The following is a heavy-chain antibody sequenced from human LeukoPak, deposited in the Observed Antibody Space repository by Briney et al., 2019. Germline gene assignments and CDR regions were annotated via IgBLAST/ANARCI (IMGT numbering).Heavy chain of an antibody. CDR2: IYYSGST. D-gene: IGHD3-22*01. CDR1: GYSISSGYY. CDR3: AGGSGSVDYFDY. J-gene: IGHJ4*02. Sequence: SETLSLTCTVSGYSISSGYYWGWIRQPPGKGLEWIGYIYYSGSTNYNPSLKSRVTISVDTSKNQFSLKLSSVTAADTAVYYCAGGSGSVDYFDYWGQGTLVTVSS. V-gene: IGHV4-38-2*02.